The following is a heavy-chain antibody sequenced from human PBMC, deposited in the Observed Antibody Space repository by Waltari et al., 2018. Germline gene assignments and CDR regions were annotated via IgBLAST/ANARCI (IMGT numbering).Heavy chain of an antibody. J-gene: IGHJ5*02. D-gene: IGHD6-6*01. Sequence: EVQLVESGGGLVQPGRSLRLSCTASGFTFGAYTMSWFRPAPGTGLEWVGFIRSKAYGGTKEYAAAVKGRFTISRDDSKSIAYLQMNSRKTEDTAVYYCTRGYSSSSGRLRWFDPWGQGTLVTVSS. CDR1: GFTFGAYT. V-gene: IGHV3-49*03. CDR3: TRGYSSSSGRLRWFDP. CDR2: IRSKAYGGTK.